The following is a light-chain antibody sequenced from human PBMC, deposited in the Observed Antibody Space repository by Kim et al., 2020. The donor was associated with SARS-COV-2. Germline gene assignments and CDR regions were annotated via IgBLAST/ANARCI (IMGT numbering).Light chain of an antibody. Sequence: ASVGDRVTITCRASQDIRNDLGWYQQKPGRAPKRLIYGASSLPSGVPSRFSGSGSGTEVTLTISSVQPEDFATYFCLQLSTYPITFGEGTRLEIK. CDR2: GAS. CDR1: QDIRND. CDR3: LQLSTYPIT. V-gene: IGKV1-17*01. J-gene: IGKJ5*01.